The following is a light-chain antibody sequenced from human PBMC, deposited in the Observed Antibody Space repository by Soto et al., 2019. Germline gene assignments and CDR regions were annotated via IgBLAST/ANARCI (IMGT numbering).Light chain of an antibody. V-gene: IGLV1-40*01. CDR1: SSNIGAGYD. CDR2: GNS. J-gene: IGLJ2*01. CDR3: QSYDSSLSAVI. Sequence: QSVLTQPPSVSGAPGQRVTISCTGSSSNIGAGYDVHWYQQLPGTAPKLLIHGNSNRPSGVPDRFSGSKSGTSASLAITGLQAEDEADYYCQSYDSSLSAVIFAGGTKLTVL.